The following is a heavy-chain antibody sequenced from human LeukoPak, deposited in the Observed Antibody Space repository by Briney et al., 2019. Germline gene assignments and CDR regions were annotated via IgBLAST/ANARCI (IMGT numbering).Heavy chain of an antibody. CDR3: AKDGSYSGSYSYFDY. V-gene: IGHV3-9*01. CDR2: ISWNSGSI. J-gene: IGHJ4*02. Sequence: PGGSLRLSCAASGFTFDDYAMHWVRHAPGKGLEWVSGISWNSGSIGYADSVKGRFTISRDNAKNSLYLQMNSLRAEDTALYYCAKDGSYSGSYSYFDYWGQGTLVTVSS. D-gene: IGHD1-26*01. CDR1: GFTFDDYA.